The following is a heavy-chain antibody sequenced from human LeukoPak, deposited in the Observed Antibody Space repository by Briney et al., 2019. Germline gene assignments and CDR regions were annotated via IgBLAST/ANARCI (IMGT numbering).Heavy chain of an antibody. CDR3: ARVLHYYDNTGSYGDDFDY. D-gene: IGHD3-22*01. CDR2: IYSSGST. Sequence: SQTLSLTCTVSGGSISSGYYYWSWIRQHPGKGLEWIGYIYSSGSTYYSPSLKSRVTISIDTSNNQFSLKLTSVTAADTAVYYCARVLHYYDNTGSYGDDFDYWGQGTLVTVSS. CDR1: GGSISSGYYY. J-gene: IGHJ4*02. V-gene: IGHV4-31*03.